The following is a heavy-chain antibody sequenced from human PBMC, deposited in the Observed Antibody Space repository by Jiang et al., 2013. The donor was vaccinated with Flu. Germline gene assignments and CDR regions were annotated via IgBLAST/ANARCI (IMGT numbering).Heavy chain of an antibody. V-gene: IGHV4-4*07. Sequence: VKPSETLSLTCTVSGGSISSYYWSWIRQPAGKGLEWIGRIYTSGSTNYNPSLKSRVTMSVDTSKNQFSLKLSSVTAADTAVYYCAREGSGYCSGGSCYSPLYYYYMDVWGKGTTVTVSS. CDR3: AREGSGYCSGGSCYSPLYYYYMDV. CDR2: IYTSGST. D-gene: IGHD2-15*01. J-gene: IGHJ6*03. CDR1: GGSISSYY.